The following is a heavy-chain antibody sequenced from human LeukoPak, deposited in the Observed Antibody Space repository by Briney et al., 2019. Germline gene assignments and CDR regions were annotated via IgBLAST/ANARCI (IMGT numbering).Heavy chain of an antibody. CDR2: INPNSGGT. D-gene: IGHD2-2*01. CDR1: GYTFTGYY. CDR3: ARDPRVCSSTSCYEAGWDFDY. V-gene: IGHV1-2*02. J-gene: IGHJ4*02. Sequence: ASVKVSCKASGYTFTGYYMHWVRQAPGQGLEWMGWINPNSGGTNYAQKLQGRVTMATDTSTSTAYMELRSLRSDDTAVYYCARDPRVCSSTSCYEAGWDFDYWGQGTLVTVSS.